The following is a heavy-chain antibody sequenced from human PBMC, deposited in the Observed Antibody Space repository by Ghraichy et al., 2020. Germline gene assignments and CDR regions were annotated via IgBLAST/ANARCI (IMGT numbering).Heavy chain of an antibody. Sequence: SETLSLTCTVSGGSISSRSYYWGWIRQPPGKGLEWIGSMYYSGNTYYNPSLKSRVTISVDTSKNQFSLKLSSVTAADTAVYHCARQNGYDLGVDYWGQGTLVTVSS. CDR3: ARQNGYDLGVDY. J-gene: IGHJ4*02. CDR1: GGSISSRSYY. D-gene: IGHD5-12*01. V-gene: IGHV4-39*07. CDR2: MYYSGNT.